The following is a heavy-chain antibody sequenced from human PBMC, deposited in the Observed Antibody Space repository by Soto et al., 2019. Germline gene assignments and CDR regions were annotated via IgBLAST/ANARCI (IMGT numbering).Heavy chain of an antibody. Sequence: PGESLKISCKGSGYSFTSYWIGWVRQMPGKGLEWLGIIYPGDSDTRYSPSFQGQVTISADKSISTAYLQWSSLKASDTAIFYCARLDCSGGSCYQNFDYWGQGTLVTVSS. D-gene: IGHD2-15*01. CDR1: GYSFTSYW. J-gene: IGHJ4*02. CDR2: IYPGDSDT. CDR3: ARLDCSGGSCYQNFDY. V-gene: IGHV5-51*01.